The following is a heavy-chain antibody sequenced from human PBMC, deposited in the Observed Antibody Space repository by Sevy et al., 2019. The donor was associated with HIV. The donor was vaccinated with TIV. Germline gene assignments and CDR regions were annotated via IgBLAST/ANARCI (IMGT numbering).Heavy chain of an antibody. CDR3: ARFSKQRGYCSSTSCYREGYYYYGMDV. Sequence: SETLSLTCAVYGGSFSGYYWSWIRQPPGKGLEWIGEINHSGSTNYNPSLKSRVTISVDTSKNQFSLKLSSVTAADTAVYYCARFSKQRGYCSSTSCYREGYYYYGMDVWGQGTTVTVSS. D-gene: IGHD2-2*02. V-gene: IGHV4-34*01. CDR2: INHSGST. J-gene: IGHJ6*02. CDR1: GGSFSGYY.